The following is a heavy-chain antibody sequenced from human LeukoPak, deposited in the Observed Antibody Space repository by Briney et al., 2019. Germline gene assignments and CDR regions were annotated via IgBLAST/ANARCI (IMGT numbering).Heavy chain of an antibody. CDR2: IYYSGST. D-gene: IGHD6-13*01. CDR1: GDSISSSSYY. J-gene: IGHJ4*02. V-gene: IGHV4-39*07. CDR3: AREVGIAAVKIDY. Sequence: SETLSLTCTVSGDSISSSSYYWGWIRQPPGKGLEWIGSIYYSGSTYYNPSLKSRVTLSVDTSKNQFSLKLSSVTAADTAVYYCAREVGIAAVKIDYWGQGTLVTVSS.